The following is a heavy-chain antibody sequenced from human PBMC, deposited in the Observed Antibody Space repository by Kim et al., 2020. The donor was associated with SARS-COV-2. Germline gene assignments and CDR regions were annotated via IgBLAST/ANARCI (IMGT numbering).Heavy chain of an antibody. Sequence: SETLSLTCTVSGGSISSYYWSWIRQPPGKGLEWIGYIYYSGSTNYNPSLKSRVTISVDTSKNQFSLKLSSVTAADTAVYYCAREERAVAGYYYYYYMDVWGKGTTVTVSS. CDR2: IYYSGST. V-gene: IGHV4-59*01. CDR1: GGSISSYY. CDR3: AREERAVAGYYYYYYMDV. J-gene: IGHJ6*03. D-gene: IGHD6-19*01.